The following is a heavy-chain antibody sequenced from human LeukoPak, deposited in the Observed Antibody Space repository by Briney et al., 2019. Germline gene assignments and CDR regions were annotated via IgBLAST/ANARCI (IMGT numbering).Heavy chain of an antibody. Sequence: SETLSLTCTVSGGSINSYYWSWIRQPPGKGLEWIGYIYYSGSTNYNPSLKSRVTMSVDTSKYQFSLSLSSVTAADAAVYYCARGTTVITYFDLWGRGTLVTVSS. V-gene: IGHV4-59*01. CDR3: ARGTTVITYFDL. CDR2: IYYSGST. D-gene: IGHD4-23*01. CDR1: GGSINSYY. J-gene: IGHJ2*01.